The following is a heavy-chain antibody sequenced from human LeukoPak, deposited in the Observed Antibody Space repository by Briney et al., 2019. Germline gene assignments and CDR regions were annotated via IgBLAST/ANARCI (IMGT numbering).Heavy chain of an antibody. V-gene: IGHV3-66*01. J-gene: IGHJ4*02. CDR2: IYSGGST. CDR3: ARAPYSSSWYFDY. CDR1: GFTVSSSY. D-gene: IGHD6-13*01. Sequence: GGSLRLSCAASGFTVSSSYMTWIREAPGKGLDWVSVIYSGGSTHYAGSVKGRFTISRDNSKNTVYLQMNSLRAEDTAVYHCARAPYSSSWYFDYWGQGTLVTVSS.